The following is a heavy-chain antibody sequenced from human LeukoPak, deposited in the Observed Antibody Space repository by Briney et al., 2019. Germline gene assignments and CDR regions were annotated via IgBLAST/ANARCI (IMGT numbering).Heavy chain of an antibody. J-gene: IGHJ4*02. V-gene: IGHV3-30*07. CDR1: AFAFSGYA. D-gene: IGHD4/OR15-4a*01. Sequence: PGGSLRLSCAASAFAFSGYAMHWVRQAPGKGLEWVAVISYDGSIKYYADSVKGRFTISRDNSKNTLYLQVKSLRAEDTAVYYCARGGAPNLADYWGPGTLVTVSS. CDR3: ARGGAPNLADY. CDR2: ISYDGSIK.